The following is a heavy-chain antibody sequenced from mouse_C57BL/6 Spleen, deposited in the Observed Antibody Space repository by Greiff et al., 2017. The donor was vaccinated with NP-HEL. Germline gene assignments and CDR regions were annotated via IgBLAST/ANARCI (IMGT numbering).Heavy chain of an antibody. CDR1: GYTFTDYE. D-gene: IGHD1-1*01. V-gene: IGHV1-15*01. CDR3: TRSHYYGSSAFAY. CDR2: IDPETGGT. Sequence: VQLQQSGAELVRPGASVTLSCKASGYTFTDYEMHWVKQTPVHGLEWIGAIDPETGGTAYNQKFKGKAILTADKSSSTAYMELRSLTSEDSAVYYCTRSHYYGSSAFAYWGQGTLLTVSA. J-gene: IGHJ3*01.